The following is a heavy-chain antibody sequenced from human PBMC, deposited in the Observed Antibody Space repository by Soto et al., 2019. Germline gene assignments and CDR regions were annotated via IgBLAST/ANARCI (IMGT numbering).Heavy chain of an antibody. V-gene: IGHV3-23*01. Sequence: ESGGGLVQPGGTLRLSCAASGFTFSGHTMSWVRQGPGKGLEWVSGVMGGGGGTYYADSVKGRFTISRDNSKNTLYLQMDSLRAEDTAVYYCAKGEGYCGTSGCFGYFAYWGQGTLVTVSS. J-gene: IGHJ4*02. CDR2: VMGGGGGT. CDR1: GFTFSGHT. CDR3: AKGEGYCGTSGCFGYFAY. D-gene: IGHD2-2*01.